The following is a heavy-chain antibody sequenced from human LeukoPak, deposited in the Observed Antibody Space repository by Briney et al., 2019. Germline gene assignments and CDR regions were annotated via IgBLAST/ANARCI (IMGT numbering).Heavy chain of an antibody. CDR1: GRSISNSIYY. V-gene: IGHV4-39*01. D-gene: IGHD4-11*01. J-gene: IGHJ5*02. CDR3: ARHCMVTTGACNWFDP. CDR2: MHYSGIT. Sequence: SETQSLTCTVSGRSISNSIYYWAWIRQPPGEGLEWNGNMHYSGITNNNPSLKSRVTISVDTSKNQFSLNVKSVTAADTAVYYCARHCMVTTGACNWFDPWGQGTLVTVSS.